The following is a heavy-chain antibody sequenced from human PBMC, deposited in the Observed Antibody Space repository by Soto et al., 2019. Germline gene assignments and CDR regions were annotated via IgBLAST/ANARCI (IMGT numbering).Heavy chain of an antibody. Sequence: QITLKESGPTLVKPTQTLTLTCTFSGFSLSTSGVGVGWIRQPPGKALEWLAVIYWDDTKHYNPSLKSRLSITNDTSKNQVVLTMTNMDPVATATYYCAHKGYGDYPLDYWGQGTLVTVSS. CDR1: GFSLSTSGVG. CDR2: IYWDDTK. D-gene: IGHD4-17*01. CDR3: AHKGYGDYPLDY. V-gene: IGHV2-5*02. J-gene: IGHJ4*02.